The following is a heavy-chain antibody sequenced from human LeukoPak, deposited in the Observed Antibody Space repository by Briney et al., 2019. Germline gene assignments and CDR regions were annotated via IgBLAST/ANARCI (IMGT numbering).Heavy chain of an antibody. CDR3: ARDWVTITDDAFDI. D-gene: IGHD5-12*01. CDR2: VYYSGNT. J-gene: IGHJ3*02. V-gene: IGHV4-59*12. Sequence: PSETLSLTCTVSGGSISGFYWNWIRQPPGKGLEWIGYVYYSGNTNYNPSLKSRVTISLDTSKNQFSLKLRSVTAADTAVYYCARDWVTITDDAFDIWGQGTMVTVSS. CDR1: GGSISGFY.